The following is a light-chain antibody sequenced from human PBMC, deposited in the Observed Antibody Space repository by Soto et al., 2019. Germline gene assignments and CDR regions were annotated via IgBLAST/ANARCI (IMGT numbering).Light chain of an antibody. CDR3: QTWGTGPWV. CDR1: SGHSSYA. J-gene: IGLJ3*02. V-gene: IGLV4-69*01. CDR2: LNSDGSH. Sequence: QPVLTQSPSASASLGASVKLTCTLSSGHSSYAIACHQQQPEKGPRYLMKLNSDGSHSKGDGIPDRFSGSSSGAERYLTISSLQSEDEADYYCQTWGTGPWVFGGGTQLTVL.